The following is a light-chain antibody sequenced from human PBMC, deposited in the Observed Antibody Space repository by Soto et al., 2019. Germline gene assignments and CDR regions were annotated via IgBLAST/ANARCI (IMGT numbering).Light chain of an antibody. CDR1: QDIQTY. CDR3: QHLHNYPPFT. CDR2: ATF. V-gene: IGKV1-9*01. J-gene: IGKJ3*01. Sequence: IQLTQSPSSLSASVGDRVSITCRASQDIQTYLAWYQQKRGEAPKLLISATFTLQSGVPSRFNGSGSGTDFTLTISRLQPEDFATYYCQHLHNYPPFTFGPGTKVDLE.